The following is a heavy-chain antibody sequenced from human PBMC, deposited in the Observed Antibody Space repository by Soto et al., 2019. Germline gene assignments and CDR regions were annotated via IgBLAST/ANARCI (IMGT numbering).Heavy chain of an antibody. CDR2: ISYNGANT. CDR1: GFTFRSYA. D-gene: IGHD1-1*01. CDR3: ARYIGGPTDFYFDF. J-gene: IGHJ4*02. V-gene: IGHV3-23*01. Sequence: GGSLRLSCAASGFTFRSYAMAWVRQAPGQGLEWVSVISYNGANTYYADSIKGRFTISRDNSKGTVNLQMNTLRVEDTAVYYCARYIGGPTDFYFDFWGPGVLVTVSS.